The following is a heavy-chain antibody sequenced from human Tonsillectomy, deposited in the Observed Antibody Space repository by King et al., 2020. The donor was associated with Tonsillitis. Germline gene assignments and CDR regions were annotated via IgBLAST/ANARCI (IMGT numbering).Heavy chain of an antibody. CDR2: SNSDGSTT. D-gene: IGHD3-22*01. CDR3: ARESMIADAFDI. Sequence: VQLVESGGGLVQPGGSLRLSCAASGFIFSSYWMHWVRQAPGKGLVWVSRSNSDGSTTSYADSVKGRFTISRDNAKNTLSLQMNRLRAEDTAVYYCARESMIADAFDIWGQGTMVTVSS. J-gene: IGHJ3*02. V-gene: IGHV3-74*01. CDR1: GFIFSSYW.